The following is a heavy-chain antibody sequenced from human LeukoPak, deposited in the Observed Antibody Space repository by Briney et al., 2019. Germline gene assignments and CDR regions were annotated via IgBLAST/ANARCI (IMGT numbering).Heavy chain of an antibody. CDR1: GGSISSYY. CDR2: IYYSGST. Sequence: SETLSLTCTVSGGSISSYYWSWIRQPPGKGLEWIGYIYYSGSTNYNPSLKSRVTISVDTSKNQFSLKLSSVTAADTAVYYCARGTNYYDSSGYYDAFDIWGQGTMVTVSS. D-gene: IGHD3-22*01. CDR3: ARGTNYYDSSGYYDAFDI. V-gene: IGHV4-59*01. J-gene: IGHJ3*02.